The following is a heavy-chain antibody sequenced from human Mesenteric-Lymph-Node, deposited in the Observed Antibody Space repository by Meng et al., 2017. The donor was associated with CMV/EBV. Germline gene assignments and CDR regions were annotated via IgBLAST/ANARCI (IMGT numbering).Heavy chain of an antibody. CDR1: GFSISISGVG. CDR2: IYWNDDT. D-gene: IGHD2-2*01. J-gene: IGHJ4*02. CDR3: THWGDSTRGFDY. Sequence: FSGFSISISGVGVGWIRPPPGKALEWLALIYWNDDTRYSPSLKSRLTITKDTSKNQVVLTMTNMDPVDTATYYCTHWGDSTRGFDYWGQGTLVTVSS. V-gene: IGHV2-5*01.